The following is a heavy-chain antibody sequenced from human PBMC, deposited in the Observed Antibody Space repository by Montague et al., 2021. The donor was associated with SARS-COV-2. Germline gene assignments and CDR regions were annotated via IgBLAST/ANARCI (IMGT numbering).Heavy chain of an antibody. D-gene: IGHD3-10*01. V-gene: IGHV4-59*05. CDR3: ASSYYYGSGTYVYNYYMDV. Sequence: SETLSLTCTVSNGSISRYWWSWIRQPPGKGLEWVGSISYSGRTYFSPSXXSRLTISVDSSENQFPLRLSSVTAADTAVYYCASSYYYGSGTYVYNYYMDVWGKGTTVTVSS. CDR2: ISYSGRT. J-gene: IGHJ6*03. CDR1: NGSISRYW.